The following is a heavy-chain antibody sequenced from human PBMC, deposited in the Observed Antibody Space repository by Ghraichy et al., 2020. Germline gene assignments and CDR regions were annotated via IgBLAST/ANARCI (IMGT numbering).Heavy chain of an antibody. CDR3: ARQYIYGFDY. D-gene: IGHD3-10*01. CDR2: TYYRSKWYR. CDR1: GDSVSSNSAT. J-gene: IGHJ4*02. Sequence: SETLSLTCAISGDSVSSNSATWDWIRQSPSRGLEWLGRTYYRSKWYREYAPSVKSRITINSDTSKNQFSLQLNSVTPEDTALYYCARQYIYGFDYWGQGTLVTVSS. V-gene: IGHV6-1*01.